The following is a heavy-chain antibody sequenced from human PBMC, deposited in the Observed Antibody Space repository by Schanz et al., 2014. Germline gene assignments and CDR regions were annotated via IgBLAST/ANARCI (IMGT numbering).Heavy chain of an antibody. CDR3: ARDEGRDGYNLAFDV. CDR1: GFTFSSYA. J-gene: IGHJ3*01. Sequence: QVQLVESGGGVVQPGRSLRLSCAASGFTFSSYAMHWVRQAPGRGLQWVAVTSYDGSQKYYTDSVKGRFTISRDNAKNSLYLQLNSLTAEDTALYFCARDEGRDGYNLAFDVWGQGTLVTVSS. V-gene: IGHV3-30*04. D-gene: IGHD5-12*01. CDR2: TSYDGSQK.